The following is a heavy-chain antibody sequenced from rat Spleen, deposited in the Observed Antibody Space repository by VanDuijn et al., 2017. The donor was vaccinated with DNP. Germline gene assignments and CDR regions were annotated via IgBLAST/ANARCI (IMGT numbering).Heavy chain of an antibody. V-gene: IGHV5S10*01. CDR2: IIYDGRRP. D-gene: IGHD1-11*01. J-gene: IGHJ1*01. CDR1: GFTFSDYN. Sequence: EVQLVESGGGLVQPGRSLKLSCAASGFTFSDYNMAWVRQAPKKGLEWVATIIYDGRRPDYVDSVKGRFTISRDNGKSSLNLQMNSLKSEDTATYYCARGGGAPYWYFDFWGPGTMVTVSS. CDR3: ARGGGAPYWYFDF.